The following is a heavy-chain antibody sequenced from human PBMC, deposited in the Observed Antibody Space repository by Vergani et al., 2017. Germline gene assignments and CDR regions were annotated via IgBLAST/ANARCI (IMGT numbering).Heavy chain of an antibody. CDR3: GSVAPSISAVTPSSFDV. V-gene: IGHV1-18*01. Sequence: QVQLVQSGAELKKPGASVSVSCKGSSHTFQTYGISWVRQAPGKGLEWMAWIRPYTGHTIYEQKVQDRVTMTAATSTNTAYMELRSLRSDDTAVYFCGSVAPSISAVTPSSFDVWGQGTMVTVSS. CDR1: SHTFQTYG. J-gene: IGHJ3*01. CDR2: IRPYTGHT. D-gene: IGHD2-15*01.